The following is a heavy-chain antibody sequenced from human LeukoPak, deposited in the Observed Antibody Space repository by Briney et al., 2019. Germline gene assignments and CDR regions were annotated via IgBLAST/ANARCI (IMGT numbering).Heavy chain of an antibody. CDR3: ARDGFDIYGSGSSVNMDV. Sequence: SETLSLTCTVSGYSIGSGYYWGWIRQPPGKGLEWIGSIYHSGSTYYNPSLKSRVTISVDTSKNQFSLKLSSVTAADTAVYYCARDGFDIYGSGSSVNMDVWGKGTTVTVSS. CDR2: IYHSGST. V-gene: IGHV4-38-2*02. D-gene: IGHD3-10*01. J-gene: IGHJ6*03. CDR1: GYSIGSGYY.